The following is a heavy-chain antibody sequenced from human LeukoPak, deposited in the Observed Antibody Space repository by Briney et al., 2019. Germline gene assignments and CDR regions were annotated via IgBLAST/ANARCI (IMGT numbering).Heavy chain of an antibody. CDR1: GFTFSPSA. V-gene: IGHV3-23*01. D-gene: IGHD2-2*01. CDR3: ARDIRYCSTTTCDNYYFDY. J-gene: IGHJ4*01. Sequence: GGSLRLSCAASGFTFSPSAMSWVRQAPGKGLEWVSGINGGVGSTYYAESVKGRFTISRDNSKNTLYLQMNNLRAEDTAVYYCARDIRYCSTTTCDNYYFDYWG. CDR2: INGGVGST.